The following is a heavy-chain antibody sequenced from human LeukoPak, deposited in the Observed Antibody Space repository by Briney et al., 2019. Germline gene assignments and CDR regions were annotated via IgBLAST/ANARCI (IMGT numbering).Heavy chain of an antibody. CDR1: GYTFTGYY. CDR3: ARAPLRYCSSTSCYGSDYYYYMDV. J-gene: IGHJ6*03. CDR2: INPNSGGT. V-gene: IGHV1-2*02. Sequence: GASVKVSCRASGYTFTGYYMHWVRQAPGQGLEWMGWINPNSGGTNYAQKFQGRVTMTRDTSISTAYMELSRLRSDDTAVYYCARAPLRYCSSTSCYGSDYYYYMDVWGKGTTVTVSS. D-gene: IGHD2-2*01.